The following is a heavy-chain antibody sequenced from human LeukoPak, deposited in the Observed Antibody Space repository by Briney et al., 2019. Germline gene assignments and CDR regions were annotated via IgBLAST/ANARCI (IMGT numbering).Heavy chain of an antibody. Sequence: RSSETLSLTCTVSGGSISSYYWSWIRQPPGKGLEWIGYIYYSGSTNYNPSLKSRVTISVDTSKNQFSLKLSSVTAADTAVYYCARLRYYDSNGYSYFDYWGQGTLVTVSS. V-gene: IGHV4-59*01. D-gene: IGHD3-22*01. CDR2: IYYSGST. J-gene: IGHJ4*02. CDR3: ARLRYYDSNGYSYFDY. CDR1: GGSISSYY.